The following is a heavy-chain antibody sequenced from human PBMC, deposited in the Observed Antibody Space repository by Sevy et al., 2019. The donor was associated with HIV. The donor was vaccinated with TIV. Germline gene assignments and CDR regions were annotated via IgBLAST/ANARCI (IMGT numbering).Heavy chain of an antibody. CDR2: ISSSGSTI. CDR3: ARDRGAVAGKGFDY. J-gene: IGHJ4*02. V-gene: IGHV3-48*03. CDR1: GFTFSSYE. D-gene: IGHD6-19*01. Sequence: GGSLRLSCAASGFTFSSYEMNWVRQAPGKGLEWVSYISSSGSTIYYADSVKGRFIISRDNAKNSLYLQMNSLRAEDTAVYYCARDRGAVAGKGFDYWGQGTLVTVSS.